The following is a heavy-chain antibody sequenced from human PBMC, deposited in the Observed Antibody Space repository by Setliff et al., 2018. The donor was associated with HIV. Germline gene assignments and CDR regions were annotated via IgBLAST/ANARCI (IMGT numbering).Heavy chain of an antibody. CDR1: GFTFSSYS. J-gene: IGHJ4*02. CDR3: ARFRRSGYNYVEGTALAY. D-gene: IGHD3-22*01. Sequence: PGGSLRLSCAASGFTFSSYSMNWVRQAPGKGLEWVSSISSSSSYIYYADSVKGRFTISRDNAKNSLYLQMNSLRAEDTAVYYCARFRRSGYNYVEGTALAYWGQGTLVTVSS. V-gene: IGHV3-21*04. CDR2: ISSSSSYI.